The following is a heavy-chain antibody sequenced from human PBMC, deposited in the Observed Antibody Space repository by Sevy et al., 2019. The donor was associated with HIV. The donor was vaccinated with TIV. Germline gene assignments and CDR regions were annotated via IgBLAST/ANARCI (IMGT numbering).Heavy chain of an antibody. CDR1: RFSFNGYG. CDR2: IRYDGSNK. Sequence: GGSLRLSCAASRFSFNGYGMHWVRQAPGKGLEWVAFIRYDGSNKYYADSVKGRFTISDDDSKNTLYLQMNSLRAEDTALYYCARGTPAFCTGGVCFNWFDPWGQGTLVTVSS. D-gene: IGHD2-8*02. V-gene: IGHV3-30*02. CDR3: ARGTPAFCTGGVCFNWFDP. J-gene: IGHJ5*02.